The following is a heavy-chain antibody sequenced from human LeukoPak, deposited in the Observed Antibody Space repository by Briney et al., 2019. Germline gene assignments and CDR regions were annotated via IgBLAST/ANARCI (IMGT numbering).Heavy chain of an antibody. CDR3: AKTGDRDY. D-gene: IGHD7-27*01. CDR1: GFTFSSYS. V-gene: IGHV3-21*04. CDR2: ISSSSSYI. Sequence: SGGSLRLSCAASGFTFSSYSMNWVRQAPGKGLEWVSSISSSSSYIYYADSVKGRFTISRDNAKNSLYLQMNSLRGEDTAIYYCAKTGDRDYWGRGTLVTVSS. J-gene: IGHJ4*02.